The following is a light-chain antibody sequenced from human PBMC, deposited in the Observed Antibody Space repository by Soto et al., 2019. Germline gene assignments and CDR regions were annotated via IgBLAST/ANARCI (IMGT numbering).Light chain of an antibody. CDR2: DSS. Sequence: DIQMTQSPSSLSVSVGDRVTITCRASQDIGPSLNWYHQKPGKAPRLLIYDSSDLESGVPSRFGGSGSGTEFVLTISRLQPEDIATYYCQQYEKLPITFGQGTRLDIK. J-gene: IGKJ5*01. CDR1: QDIGPS. CDR3: QQYEKLPIT. V-gene: IGKV1-33*01.